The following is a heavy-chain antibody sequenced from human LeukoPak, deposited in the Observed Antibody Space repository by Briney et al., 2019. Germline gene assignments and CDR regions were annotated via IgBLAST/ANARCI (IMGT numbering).Heavy chain of an antibody. D-gene: IGHD3-10*01. Sequence: GASVKVSCKASGYSFTGYYIQWVRQAPGQGLEWMGWTNPKSGGANYAQKFQGRVTMTSDTSISTVYMELTTLTSDDTAVFYCARDMIQGVMGYWGQGALVTVSS. V-gene: IGHV1-2*02. J-gene: IGHJ4*02. CDR3: ARDMIQGVMGY. CDR2: TNPKSGGA. CDR1: GYSFTGYY.